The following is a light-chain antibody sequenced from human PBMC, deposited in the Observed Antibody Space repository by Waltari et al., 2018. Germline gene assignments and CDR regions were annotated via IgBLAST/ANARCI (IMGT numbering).Light chain of an antibody. V-gene: IGLV4-69*01. CDR1: CQPSSYV. J-gene: IGLJ3*02. CDR2: VHTDGSH. Sequence: QPVLTQPPSAPASLAASVKLTSTLSCQPSSYVLPCHQQQREKGPRYLMKVHTDGSHIKGGGIPDRFSGSSAGAERSLIISSLQSEDEADYYCQTWGSGIQVFGGGTKLTVL. CDR3: QTWGSGIQV.